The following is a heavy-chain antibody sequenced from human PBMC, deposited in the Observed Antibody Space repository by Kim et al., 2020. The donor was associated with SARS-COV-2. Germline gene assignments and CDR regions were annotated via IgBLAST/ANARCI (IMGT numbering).Heavy chain of an antibody. V-gene: IGHV1-3*01. Sequence: YSQQFQGRVTITRDTSASTAYMELSSLRSEDTAVYYCARDRHYYYYGMDVWGQGTTVTVSS. CDR3: ARDRHYYYYGMDV. J-gene: IGHJ6*02.